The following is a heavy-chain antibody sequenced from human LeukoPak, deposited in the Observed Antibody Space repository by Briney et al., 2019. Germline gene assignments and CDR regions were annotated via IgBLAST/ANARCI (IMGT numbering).Heavy chain of an antibody. D-gene: IGHD2-2*01. CDR2: INSDGSST. V-gene: IGHV3-74*01. Sequence: GGSLRLSCAASGFTFSSYWMHWVRQAPGKGLVWVSRINSDGSSTSYADSVKGRFTISRDNAKNTLYLQMNSLRAEDTAVYYCARVVVVPAATKQYYYGMDVWGQGTTVTVSS. J-gene: IGHJ6*02. CDR3: ARVVVVPAATKQYYYGMDV. CDR1: GFTFSSYW.